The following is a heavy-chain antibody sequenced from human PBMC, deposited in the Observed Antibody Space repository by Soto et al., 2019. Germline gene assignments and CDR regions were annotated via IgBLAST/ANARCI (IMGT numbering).Heavy chain of an antibody. Sequence: EVQLVESGGGLVQPGGSLRLSCAASGFTFSSYDMHWVRQATGKGLEWVSAIGTAGDTYYPGSVKGRFTISRENAKNSLYLQMNSLRAGDTAVYYCARETSIAAPGAFDIWGQGTMVTVFS. CDR1: GFTFSSYD. CDR3: ARETSIAAPGAFDI. CDR2: IGTAGDT. V-gene: IGHV3-13*01. J-gene: IGHJ3*02. D-gene: IGHD6-6*01.